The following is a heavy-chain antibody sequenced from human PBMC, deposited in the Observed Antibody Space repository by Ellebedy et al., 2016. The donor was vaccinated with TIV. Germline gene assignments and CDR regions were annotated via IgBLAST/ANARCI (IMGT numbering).Heavy chain of an antibody. D-gene: IGHD3-3*01. CDR1: GFTFDDYA. V-gene: IGHV3-9*01. CDR2: ISWNSGSI. J-gene: IGHJ6*03. CDR3: AKDNGGGIQDFWSVRADYYYYMDV. Sequence: SLKISCAASGFTFDDYAMHWVRQAPGKGLEWVSGISWNSGSIGYADSVKGRFTISRDNAKNSLYLQMNSLRAEDTALYYCAKDNGGGIQDFWSVRADYYYYMDVWGKGTTVTVSS.